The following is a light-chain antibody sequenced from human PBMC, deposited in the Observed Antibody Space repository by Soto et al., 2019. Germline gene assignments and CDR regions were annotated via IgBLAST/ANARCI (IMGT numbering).Light chain of an antibody. V-gene: IGLV1-44*01. CDR2: SNN. CDR1: SSNIGSNT. J-gene: IGLJ1*01. Sequence: VRTQPPSASGTPGQRVTISCSGSSSNIGSNTVNWYQQLPGTAPKLLIYSNNQRPSGVPDLFSGSKSGTSASLATSGLQSEDEADYYCAAWDDSLNGYVFGTGTKVTV. CDR3: AAWDDSLNGYV.